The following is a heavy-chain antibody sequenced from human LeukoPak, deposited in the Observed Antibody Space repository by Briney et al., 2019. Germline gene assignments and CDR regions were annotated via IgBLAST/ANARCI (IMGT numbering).Heavy chain of an antibody. J-gene: IGHJ4*02. CDR3: ARNVGSGLDY. Sequence: ASVKVSCKASGYTFTTYYIHWVRQAPGQGLEWTGFINPSGGSTSYAQKFQGRVTMTRDTSTSTVYMELSSLRSEDTAVYYCARNVGSGLDYWGQGTLVIVSS. CDR2: INPSGGST. D-gene: IGHD3-10*01. CDR1: GYTFTTYY. V-gene: IGHV1-46*03.